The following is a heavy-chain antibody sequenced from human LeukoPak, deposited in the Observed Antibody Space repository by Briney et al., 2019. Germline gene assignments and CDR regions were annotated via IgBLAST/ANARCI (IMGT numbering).Heavy chain of an antibody. CDR2: INHNGST. Sequence: SETLSLTCAVYGGSFSGYYWSWIRQPPGKGLEWIGEINHNGSTNYNPSLKSRVTISVDTSKNQFSLKLSSVTAADTAVYYCAREKQLVLSNLWFDPWGQGTLVTVSS. D-gene: IGHD6-6*01. CDR3: AREKQLVLSNLWFDP. CDR1: GGSFSGYY. V-gene: IGHV4-34*01. J-gene: IGHJ5*02.